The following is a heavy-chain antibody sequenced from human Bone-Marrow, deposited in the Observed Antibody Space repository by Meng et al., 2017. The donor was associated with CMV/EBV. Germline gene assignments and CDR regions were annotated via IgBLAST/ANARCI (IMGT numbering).Heavy chain of an antibody. CDR1: GYTFTGYY. D-gene: IGHD2-2*01. V-gene: IGHV1-2*02. Sequence: ASVKVSCKASGYTFTGYYMHWVRQAPGQGLEWMGWINPNSGGTNYAQKFQGRVTMTRDTSISTAYMELSRLRSDDTAAYYCARQAGYCSSTSCYLVAHGMDVWGQGTTVTVSS. J-gene: IGHJ6*02. CDR3: ARQAGYCSSTSCYLVAHGMDV. CDR2: INPNSGGT.